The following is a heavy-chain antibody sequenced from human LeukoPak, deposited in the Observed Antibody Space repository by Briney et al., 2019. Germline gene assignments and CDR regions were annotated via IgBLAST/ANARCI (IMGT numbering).Heavy chain of an antibody. CDR1: GFTFSSYA. CDR3: LAQYYFDY. Sequence: PGRSLKPSCAASGFTFSSYAMHWVRQTPGKRLEWIGRIISKSDGGTTDYAAPVKDRFIISRDDSKGTLYLQLNSLRTDDTAVYYCLAQYYFDYWGRGTLVTVSS. V-gene: IGHV3-15*01. D-gene: IGHD5-24*01. CDR2: IISKSDGGTT. J-gene: IGHJ4*02.